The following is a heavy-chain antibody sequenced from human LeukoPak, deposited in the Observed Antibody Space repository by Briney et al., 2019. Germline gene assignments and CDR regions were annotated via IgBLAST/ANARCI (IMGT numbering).Heavy chain of an antibody. Sequence: GASVKVSCKASGYTFTSYGISWVRQAPGQGLEWMGWTSAYNGDTNYAQKFQGRVTMTTEKSTTTAYMELRSLRSDDTAMYYCARTPVGFNTVTPTDVRYWGQGTLVTVSS. CDR3: ARTPVGFNTVTPTDVRY. J-gene: IGHJ4*02. CDR1: GYTFTSYG. D-gene: IGHD4-17*01. CDR2: TSAYNGDT. V-gene: IGHV1-18*01.